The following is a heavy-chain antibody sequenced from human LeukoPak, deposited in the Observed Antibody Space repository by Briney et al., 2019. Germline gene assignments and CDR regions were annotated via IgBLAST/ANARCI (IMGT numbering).Heavy chain of an antibody. J-gene: IGHJ5*02. CDR2: IYSSGST. CDR1: GGSISGYF. D-gene: IGHD6-13*01. Sequence: SEPLSLTCTVSGGSISGYFCSWIRQSAGKGLEWIGRIYSSGSTNYNPSFKSRVTMSVDTSNNQFSLKLNSVTAADTALYYCARELSSWPNWLDPWGQGTLVTVSS. CDR3: ARELSSWPNWLDP. V-gene: IGHV4-4*07.